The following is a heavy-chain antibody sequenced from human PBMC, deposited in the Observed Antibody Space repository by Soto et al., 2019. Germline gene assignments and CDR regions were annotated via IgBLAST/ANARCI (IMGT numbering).Heavy chain of an antibody. J-gene: IGHJ4*01. CDR1: GFTFSSYA. Sequence: SLRLSCAASGFTFSSYAMRWVRQAPGKGLEWVAVISYDGSNKYYADSVKGRFTISRDNSKNTLYLQMNSLRAEDTAVYYCARRGWYYWGQGTLVTVSS. V-gene: IGHV3-30-3*01. D-gene: IGHD2-15*01. CDR2: ISYDGSNK. CDR3: ARRGWYY.